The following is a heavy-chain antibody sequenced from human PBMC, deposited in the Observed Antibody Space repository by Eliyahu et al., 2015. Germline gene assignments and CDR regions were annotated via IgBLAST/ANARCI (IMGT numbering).Heavy chain of an antibody. CDR3: STEIPKNMVRGVIRNRVFQH. V-gene: IGHV3-15*01. D-gene: IGHD3-10*01. CDR1: GFTLSNAW. CDR2: IKSKTDGGTT. J-gene: IGHJ1*01. Sequence: EVQLVESGGGLVKPGGSLRLSCAASGFTLSNAWMSWVRQAPGKGLEWVGRIKSKTDGGTTDYAAPVKGRFTISRDDSKNTLYLQMNSLKTEDTAVYYCSTEIPKNMVRGVIRNRVFQHWGQGTLVTVSS.